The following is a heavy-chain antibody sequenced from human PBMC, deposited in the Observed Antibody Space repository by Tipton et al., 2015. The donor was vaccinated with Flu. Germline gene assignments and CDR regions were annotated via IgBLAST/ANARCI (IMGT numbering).Heavy chain of an antibody. D-gene: IGHD6-19*01. CDR3: AQSSVGAVAGTGGGFDY. J-gene: IGHJ4*02. CDR2: ISWNSGSI. Sequence: SLRLSCAASGFTFDDYAMHWVRQAPGKGLEWVSGISWNSGSIGYADSVKGRFTISRDNAKNSLYLQMNSLRAEDTALYYCAQSSVGAVAGTGGGFDYWGQGTLVTVSS. V-gene: IGHV3-9*01. CDR1: GFTFDDYA.